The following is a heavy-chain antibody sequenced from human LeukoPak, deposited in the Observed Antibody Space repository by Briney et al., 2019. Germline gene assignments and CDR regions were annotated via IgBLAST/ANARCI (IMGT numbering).Heavy chain of an antibody. D-gene: IGHD3-10*01. Sequence: GGSLRLSCAASGFTVSSNYMSWVRQAPGKGLEWVSVIYSGGSTYYADSVKGRFTISRDNSKNTLYLQMNSLRAEDTAVYYCAREAPLGSYYNRLVDYWGQGTLVTVSS. J-gene: IGHJ4*02. CDR3: AREAPLGSYYNRLVDY. V-gene: IGHV3-53*01. CDR2: IYSGGST. CDR1: GFTVSSNY.